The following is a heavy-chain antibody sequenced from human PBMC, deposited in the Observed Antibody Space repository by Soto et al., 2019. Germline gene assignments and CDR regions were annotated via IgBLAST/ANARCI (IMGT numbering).Heavy chain of an antibody. CDR2: IRSKAYGGTT. Sequence: SLRLSCTASGFTFGDYAMSWFRQAPGKGLEWVGFIRSKAYGGTTEYAASVKGRFTISRDDSKSIAYLQMNSLKTEDTAVYYCTRTYYSNAPYYFDYWGQGTLVTVSS. J-gene: IGHJ4*02. D-gene: IGHD4-4*01. V-gene: IGHV3-49*03. CDR1: GFTFGDYA. CDR3: TRTYYSNAPYYFDY.